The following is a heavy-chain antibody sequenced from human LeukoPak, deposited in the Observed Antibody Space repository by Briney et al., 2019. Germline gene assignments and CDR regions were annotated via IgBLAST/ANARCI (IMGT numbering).Heavy chain of an antibody. J-gene: IGHJ6*03. CDR3: ARNASYSSSWYGYYYYYYMDV. D-gene: IGHD6-13*01. V-gene: IGHV4-59*12. Sequence: PSETLSLTCIVSGGSISSYYWSWIRQPPGKGLEWIGYIYYSGSTNPSLKSRVTISVDTSKNQFSLKLSSVTAADTAVYYCARNASYSSSWYGYYYYYYMDVWGKGTTVTVSS. CDR1: GGSISSYY. CDR2: IYYSGST.